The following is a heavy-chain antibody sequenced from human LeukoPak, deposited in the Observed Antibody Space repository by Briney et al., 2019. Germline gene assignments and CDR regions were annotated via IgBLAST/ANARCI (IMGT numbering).Heavy chain of an antibody. CDR2: ISSIINTI. V-gene: IGHV3-48*01. CDR1: AFTFSSYS. D-gene: IGHD7-27*01. CDR3: ARGATGDRLGY. Sequence: GGSLRLSCAPSAFTFSSYSMNWVRQAPGNGLEWISYISSIINTIYYTNSVKGRFTISRDNAKNSLYLKMNSLRAEDTAVYYCARGATGDRLGYLGQGSLVTVSS. J-gene: IGHJ4*02.